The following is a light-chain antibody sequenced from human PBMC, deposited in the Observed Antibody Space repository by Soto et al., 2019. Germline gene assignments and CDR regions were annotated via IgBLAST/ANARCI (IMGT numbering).Light chain of an antibody. V-gene: IGLV2-11*01. Sequence: QSALTQPRSVSGSPGQSVTISCTGTSSDVGGYNYVSWYQQHPGKAPKLMIYDVSKRPSGVPDRFSGSKSGNTASLAISGLQAEDEAEYYCCSYADSYCFVFGTGTKVTV. CDR3: CSYADSYCFV. CDR1: SSDVGGYNY. CDR2: DVS. J-gene: IGLJ1*01.